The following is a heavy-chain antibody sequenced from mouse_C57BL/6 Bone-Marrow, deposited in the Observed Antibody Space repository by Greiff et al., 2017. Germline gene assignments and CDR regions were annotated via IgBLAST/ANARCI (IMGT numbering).Heavy chain of an antibody. CDR1: GYSITSGYY. CDR2: ISYDGSN. V-gene: IGHV3-6*01. J-gene: IGHJ2*01. D-gene: IGHD1-1*01. Sequence: EVKLMESGPGLVKPSQSLSLTCSVTGYSITSGYYWNWIRQFPGNKLEWMGYISYDGSNNYNPSLKNRISITRDTSKNQFFLKLNSVTTEDTATYYCARERIYYYGSSYGNYYFDVWGQGTTLTVSS. CDR3: ARERIYYYGSSYGNYYFDV.